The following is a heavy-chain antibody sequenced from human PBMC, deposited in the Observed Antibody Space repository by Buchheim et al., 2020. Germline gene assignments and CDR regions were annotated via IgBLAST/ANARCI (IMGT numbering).Heavy chain of an antibody. CDR1: GGSISSNY. CDR2: IYHSGIT. D-gene: IGHD3-22*01. J-gene: IGHJ5*02. CDR3: ARLGYYDSLVDP. V-gene: IGHV4-59*01. Sequence: QVQLQESGPGLVKPSETLSLTCTVSGGSISSNYWSWIRQPPGKGLEWIGYIYHSGITNYNPSLKSRVTISVDTSKNQFSLKLSSVTAADTAVYYCARLGYYDSLVDPWGQGTL.